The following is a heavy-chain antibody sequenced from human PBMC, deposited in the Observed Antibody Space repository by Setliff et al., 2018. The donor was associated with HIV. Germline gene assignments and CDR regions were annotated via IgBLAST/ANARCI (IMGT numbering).Heavy chain of an antibody. D-gene: IGHD6-25*01. J-gene: IGHJ4*02. CDR1: GFTFSTYN. V-gene: IGHV3-21*01. Sequence: GGSLRLSCAASGFTFSTYNMNWVRPAPGRGLEWISSISVSGFNLYYADSVKGRFFVSRDDAKNSLFLQMNSLKAEDTAVYFCARVRARYSSGWSFDYWGQGTPVTVSS. CDR3: ARVRARYSSGWSFDY. CDR2: ISVSGFNL.